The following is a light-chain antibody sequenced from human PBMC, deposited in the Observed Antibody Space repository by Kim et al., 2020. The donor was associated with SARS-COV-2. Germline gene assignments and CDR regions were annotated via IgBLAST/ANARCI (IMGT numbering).Light chain of an antibody. CDR3: NSRDSSGYHWV. CDR1: SLRNYY. Sequence: ALGQTDRITCQGDSLRNYYASWYQQKPGQAPVPVIYGKNNRPSGIPDRFSGSSSGNTASLTVTGAQAEDEADYYCNSRDSSGYHWVFGGGTQLTVL. CDR2: GKN. J-gene: IGLJ3*02. V-gene: IGLV3-19*01.